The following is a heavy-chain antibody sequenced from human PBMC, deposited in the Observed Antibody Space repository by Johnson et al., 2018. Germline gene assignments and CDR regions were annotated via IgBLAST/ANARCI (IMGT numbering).Heavy chain of an antibody. CDR2: INAGSGPT. CDR1: GYDFSDYA. Sequence: QVQLVQSGAEVKKPGASVSVSCKASGYDFSDYAIHWVRQAPGQSLESMGWINAGSGPTKYSQRFKDRGSFSGDTSATTVYMELSSLKSEDTAVYYCARAFRYSWNSGPGYFYYLDVWGRGTTVIVSS. CDR3: ARAFRYSWNSGPGYFYYLDV. V-gene: IGHV1-3*01. J-gene: IGHJ6*03. D-gene: IGHD1-7*01.